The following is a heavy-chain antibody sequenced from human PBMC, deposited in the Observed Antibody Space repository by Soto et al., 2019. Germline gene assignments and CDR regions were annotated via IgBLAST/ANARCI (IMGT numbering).Heavy chain of an antibody. CDR1: GFTFSSYA. CDR2: ISGSGGST. CDR3: AKVGERWLQLGIGAFDI. J-gene: IGHJ3*02. Sequence: EVQLLESGGGLVQPGGSLRLSCAASGFTFSSYAMSWVRQAPGKGLEWVSAISGSGGSTYYADSVKGRFTISRDKSKNTLYLQMNSLRAEETAVYYCAKVGERWLQLGIGAFDIWGQGTMVTVSS. V-gene: IGHV3-23*01. D-gene: IGHD5-12*01.